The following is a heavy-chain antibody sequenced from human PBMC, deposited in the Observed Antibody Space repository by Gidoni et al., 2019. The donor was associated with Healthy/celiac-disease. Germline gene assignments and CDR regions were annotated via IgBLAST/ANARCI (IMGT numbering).Heavy chain of an antibody. CDR1: GSTFSSYP. CDR3: AKTLTPFGCSSTSCYGGWFDP. V-gene: IGHV3-23*01. CDR2: SSGSCGST. Sequence: EVQLLASGGGLVQPGGSLRLSCAASGSTFSSYPMRWVRQAPGKVLEWVSASSGSCGSTYYADSVKGRFTIARDNSKNTLYLQMNSLRAEDTAVYYCAKTLTPFGCSSTSCYGGWFDPWGQGTLVTVSS. J-gene: IGHJ5*02. D-gene: IGHD2-2*01.